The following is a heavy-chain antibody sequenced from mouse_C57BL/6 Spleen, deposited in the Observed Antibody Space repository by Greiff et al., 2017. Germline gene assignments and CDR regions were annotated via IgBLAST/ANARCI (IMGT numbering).Heavy chain of an antibody. CDR1: GFTFSSYA. D-gene: IGHD2-3*01. Sequence: EVTLMESGGGLVKPGGSLKLSCAASGFTFSSYAMSWFRQTPEKRLEWVATISDGGSYTYYPDNVKGRFTISRDNAKNNLYLQMSHLKSEDTAMYYCARGDGYYGDFDYWGQGTTLTVSS. J-gene: IGHJ2*01. V-gene: IGHV5-4*03. CDR2: ISDGGSYT. CDR3: ARGDGYYGDFDY.